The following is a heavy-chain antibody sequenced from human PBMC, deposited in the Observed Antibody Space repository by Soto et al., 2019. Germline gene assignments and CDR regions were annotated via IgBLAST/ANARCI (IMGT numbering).Heavy chain of an antibody. CDR3: AKGSRAMDNDF. Sequence: GGSLRLSCAASGFTFSSYAMNWVRQTPGKGLEWVSGVSGSGDSTYYADSVKDRFTISRDNSKNTLYLAMNNLRAEDTAVYYCAKGSRAMDNDFWGQGTLVTVSS. D-gene: IGHD5-18*01. J-gene: IGHJ4*02. CDR2: VSGSGDST. V-gene: IGHV3-23*01. CDR1: GFTFSSYA.